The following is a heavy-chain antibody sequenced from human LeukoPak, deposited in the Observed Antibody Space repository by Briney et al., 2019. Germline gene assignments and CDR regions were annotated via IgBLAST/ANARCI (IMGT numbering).Heavy chain of an antibody. CDR2: IYPGDSDT. Sequence: KFGESLKISCKGSGYTFTYCWVGWVRQMPGKGLEWMGIIYPGDSDTRYSPSFQGQVTISADKSISAAYLQWSSLKASDTAMYYCASLAGAPYYYGSGSQNGGNWYDPWGQGTLVTVSS. CDR1: GYTFTYCW. V-gene: IGHV5-51*01. D-gene: IGHD3-10*01. CDR3: ASLAGAPYYYGSGSQNGGNWYDP. J-gene: IGHJ5*02.